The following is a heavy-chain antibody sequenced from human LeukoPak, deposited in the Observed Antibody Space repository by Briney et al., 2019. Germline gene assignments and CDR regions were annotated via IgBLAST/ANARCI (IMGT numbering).Heavy chain of an antibody. CDR1: GYTFTGYY. J-gene: IGHJ4*02. V-gene: IGHV1-2*02. Sequence: ASVKVSCKASGYTFTGYYMYWVRQAPGQGLEWIGWINPNSGGTNYAQKFQGRVTMTRDTSISTAYMELSRLRSDDTAVYYCARDLGYSYGWYYFDYWGQGTLVTVSS. CDR2: INPNSGGT. CDR3: ARDLGYSYGWYYFDY. D-gene: IGHD5-18*01.